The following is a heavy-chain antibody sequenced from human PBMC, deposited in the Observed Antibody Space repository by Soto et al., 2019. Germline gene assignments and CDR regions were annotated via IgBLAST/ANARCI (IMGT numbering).Heavy chain of an antibody. V-gene: IGHV4-61*01. Sequence: SEALSLTCTVSGDSVTRCSFYWSWIRHPPGQGLEWSGDIYYSGSTNYNPSLKSRVTISVDTSKNQFSLKLSSVTAADTAVYYCARGRGMERELLGDYYYGMDVWGQGTPVTVSS. CDR3: ARGRGMERELLGDYYYGMDV. CDR2: IYYSGST. D-gene: IGHD1-26*01. CDR1: GDSVTRCSFY. J-gene: IGHJ6*02.